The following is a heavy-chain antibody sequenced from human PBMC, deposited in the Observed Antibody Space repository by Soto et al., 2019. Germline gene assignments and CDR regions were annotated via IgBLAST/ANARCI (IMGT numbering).Heavy chain of an antibody. V-gene: IGHV1-2*02. CDR2: IKPNSGGT. CDR1: GYTFTGYY. J-gene: IGHJ6*02. D-gene: IGHD6-6*01. CDR3: AGSSSSPPYYYYGMDV. Sequence: QVQLVQSGAEVKKPGASVKVSCKASGYTFTGYYMHWVRQAPGQGREWMRWIKPNSGGTNYAQKFQGRFTMSRATAMSTAYMELSRLRSDDTAVDYCAGSSSSPPYYYYGMDVWGQGTTVTVSS.